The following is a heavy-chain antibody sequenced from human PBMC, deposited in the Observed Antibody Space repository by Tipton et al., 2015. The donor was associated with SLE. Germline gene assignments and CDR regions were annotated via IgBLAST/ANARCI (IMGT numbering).Heavy chain of an antibody. CDR1: GGSISGYY. D-gene: IGHD6-13*01. V-gene: IGHV4-59*01. CDR3: ARVGFAPIAAAGTAYYYYMDV. J-gene: IGHJ6*03. CDR2: IFYTGST. Sequence: TLSLTCSVSGGSISGYYWNWIRQPPGKGLEWIGYIFYTGSTNYNRSLKTRVTMSVDTFKNQFSLKLSSVTAADTAGYYCARVGFAPIAAAGTAYYYYMDVWGKGTTVTVSS.